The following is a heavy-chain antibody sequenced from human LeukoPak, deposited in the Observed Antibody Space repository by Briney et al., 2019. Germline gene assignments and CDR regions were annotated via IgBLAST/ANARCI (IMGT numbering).Heavy chain of an antibody. D-gene: IGHD2-21*01. CDR3: ARLYRPGYFYYMDV. CDR2: ISNSGKTI. J-gene: IGHJ6*03. Sequence: PGGSLRLSCAASGFTFTSYEMNWVRQAPGKGLEWVSYISNSGKTIYYADSVKGRFTISRDNAKNSLYLQMNSQRAEDTAVYYCARLYRPGYFYYMDVWGKGTTVTVSS. CDR1: GFTFTSYE. V-gene: IGHV3-48*03.